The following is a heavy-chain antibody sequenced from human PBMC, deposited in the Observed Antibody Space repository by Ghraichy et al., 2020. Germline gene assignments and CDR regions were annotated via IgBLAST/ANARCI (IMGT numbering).Heavy chain of an antibody. D-gene: IGHD6-13*01. CDR2: ISYDGSNK. V-gene: IGHV3-30-3*01. CDR3: ASGSPWYSSSWVGDY. J-gene: IGHJ4*02. Sequence: GGSLRLSCAASGFTFSSYAMHWVRQAPGKGLEWVAVISYDGSNKYYADSVKGRFTISRDNSKNTLYLQMNSLRAEDTAVYYCASGSPWYSSSWVGDYWGQGTLVTVSS. CDR1: GFTFSSYA.